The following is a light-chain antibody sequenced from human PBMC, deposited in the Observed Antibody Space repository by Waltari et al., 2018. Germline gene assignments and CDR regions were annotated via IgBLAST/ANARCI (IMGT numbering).Light chain of an antibody. J-gene: IGKJ1*01. V-gene: IGKV3-20*01. CDR3: QHYVRLPAT. CDR2: GAS. CDR1: QSVSSA. Sequence: IVLTQSPGSLSSSPVESVTLSCRARQSVSSALAWYQQKPGQAPRLLIFGASNRATGIPDRFSGSGSETDFSLTISRLEAEDFAVYYCQHYVRLPATFGRGTKVEIK.